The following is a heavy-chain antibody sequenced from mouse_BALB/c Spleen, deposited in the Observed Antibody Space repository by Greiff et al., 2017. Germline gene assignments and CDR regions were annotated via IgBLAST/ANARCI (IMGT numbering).Heavy chain of an antibody. D-gene: IGHD4-1*02. CDR3: ASVGLPQLGFAY. V-gene: IGHV1-14*01. J-gene: IGHJ3*01. Sequence: EVHLVESGPELVKPGASVKMSCKASGYTFTSYVMHWVKQKPGQGLEWIGYINPYNDSTKYNEKFKGKATLTSDKSSSTAYMELSSLTSEDSAVDYCASVGLPQLGFAYWGQGTLVTVSA. CDR2: INPYNDST. CDR1: GYTFTSYV.